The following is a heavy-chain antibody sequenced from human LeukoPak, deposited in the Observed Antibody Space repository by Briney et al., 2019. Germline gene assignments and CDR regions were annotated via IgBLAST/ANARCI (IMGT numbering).Heavy chain of an antibody. Sequence: PGGSLRLSCAASGFTFSGYWMHWVRQAPGKGLVWVSRFNSDGTSTSYADSVKGRFTISRDNAKNTLYLQMSSLRAEDTAVYYCAKDQYGGNPQYYFDYWGQGTLVTVSS. V-gene: IGHV3-74*01. D-gene: IGHD4-23*01. CDR2: FNSDGTST. J-gene: IGHJ4*02. CDR3: AKDQYGGNPQYYFDY. CDR1: GFTFSGYW.